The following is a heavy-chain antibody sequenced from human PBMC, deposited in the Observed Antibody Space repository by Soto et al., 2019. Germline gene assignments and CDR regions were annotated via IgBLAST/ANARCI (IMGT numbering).Heavy chain of an antibody. CDR1: GYTFTSYG. CDR2: ISAYNANT. Sequence: ASVKVSCKASGYTFTSYGINWVRQAPGQGLEWMGWISAYNANTHYAQKLQGRVTMTTDTFTSTAYMELRILRSDDTAVYYCARHGITGSYYDAFDIWGQGTMVTVSS. D-gene: IGHD1-26*01. V-gene: IGHV1-18*01. J-gene: IGHJ3*02. CDR3: ARHGITGSYYDAFDI.